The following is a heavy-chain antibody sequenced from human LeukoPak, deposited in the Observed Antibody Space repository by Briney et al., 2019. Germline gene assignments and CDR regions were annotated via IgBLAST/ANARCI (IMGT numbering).Heavy chain of an antibody. D-gene: IGHD6-6*01. CDR3: ARGIAAFDY. J-gene: IGHJ4*02. CDR2: ISYDGSNK. CDR1: GFTFSSYA. Sequence: PGRSLRLSCAASGFTFSSYAMHGVRQAPGKGLEWGAVISYDGSNKYYADSVKGRFTISRDNSKNTLYLQMNSLRAEDTAVYYCARGIAAFDYWGQGTLVTVSS. V-gene: IGHV3-30-3*01.